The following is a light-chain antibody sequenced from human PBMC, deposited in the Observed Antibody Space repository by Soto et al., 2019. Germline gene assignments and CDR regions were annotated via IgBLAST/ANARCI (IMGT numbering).Light chain of an antibody. J-gene: IGKJ2*01. V-gene: IGKV1-39*01. CDR1: QNIFTY. Sequence: DIQVTQSPSSLSASVGDRVTITCRASQNIFTYLNWYQQRPGKAPNLLIYATSNLQSGFPSRFSCSGSGTDFTLTISSLQPEDFATYYCQHSYSSTTFGQGTKVEIK. CDR2: ATS. CDR3: QHSYSSTT.